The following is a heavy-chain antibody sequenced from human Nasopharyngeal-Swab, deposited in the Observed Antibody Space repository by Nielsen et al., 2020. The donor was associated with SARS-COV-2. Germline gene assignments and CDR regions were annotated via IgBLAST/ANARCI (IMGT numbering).Heavy chain of an antibody. Sequence: SETLSLTCTVSGCSISSYYWSWIRQPPGKGLEWIGYIYYSGSTNYNPSLKSRVTISVDTSKNQFSLKLSSVTAADTAVYYCARMTTQIYYYYGMDVWGQGTTVTVSS. CDR3: ARMTTQIYYYYGMDV. D-gene: IGHD4-11*01. V-gene: IGHV4-59*01. CDR2: IYYSGST. J-gene: IGHJ6*02. CDR1: GCSISSYY.